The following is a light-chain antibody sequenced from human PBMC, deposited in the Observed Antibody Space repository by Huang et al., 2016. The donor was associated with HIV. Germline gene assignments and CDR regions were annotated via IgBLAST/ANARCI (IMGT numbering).Light chain of an antibody. CDR3: LQDYSYPRT. CDR2: AAS. Sequence: AIQMTQSPSSLSASVGDRVTITCRASQDIRNDLGWYQQKPGQAPKFLIYAASNLQNGVPSRFGGSGSGAFFTLTISSLQPEDFANYYCLQDYSYPRTFGQGTKVEVK. V-gene: IGKV1-6*01. CDR1: QDIRND. J-gene: IGKJ1*01.